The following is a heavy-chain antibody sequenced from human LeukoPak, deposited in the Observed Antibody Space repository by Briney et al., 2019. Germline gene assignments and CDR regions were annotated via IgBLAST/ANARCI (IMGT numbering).Heavy chain of an antibody. J-gene: IGHJ4*02. CDR2: ISNSGAST. Sequence: GGSLRLSCAVSGLTFGSQGMSWVRQAPGKGLEWVSSISNSGASTYHADSVKGRFTISRDNSKNTLYLEMDSLRADDTAVYYCATGRGGYWGQGTLVTVSS. CDR1: GLTFGSQG. V-gene: IGHV3-23*01. D-gene: IGHD2-15*01. CDR3: ATGRGGY.